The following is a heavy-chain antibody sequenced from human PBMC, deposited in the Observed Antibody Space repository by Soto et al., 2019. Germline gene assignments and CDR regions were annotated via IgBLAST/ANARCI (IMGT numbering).Heavy chain of an antibody. CDR3: ARGDGYIFDS. J-gene: IGHJ4*02. D-gene: IGHD5-12*01. Sequence: QVQLVQSGAEVKKPGASVKVSCKASGYTFISYDINWVRQATGQGLEWMGWMNPNTGDTGYAQKFQGGVTMTRNTSINTANLELSSLRSDDTAVYFCARGDGYIFDSWGQGTLVTVSS. V-gene: IGHV1-8*01. CDR1: GYTFISYD. CDR2: MNPNTGDT.